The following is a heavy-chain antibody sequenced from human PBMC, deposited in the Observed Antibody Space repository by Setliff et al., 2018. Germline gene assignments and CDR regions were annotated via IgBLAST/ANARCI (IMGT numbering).Heavy chain of an antibody. CDR1: GGSISSGVYY. J-gene: IGHJ4*02. CDR2: IYWDDDK. Sequence: TLSLTCTVSGGSISSGVYYWGWIRQPPGKGLEWIGIIYWDDDKRYSPSLKTRLTITKDTSKNQVVLTLSNVDPVDTATYYCARRTYKPWTGYSYYFDSWGQGTLVTVSS. D-gene: IGHD3-3*01. CDR3: ARRTYKPWTGYSYYFDS. V-gene: IGHV2-5*02.